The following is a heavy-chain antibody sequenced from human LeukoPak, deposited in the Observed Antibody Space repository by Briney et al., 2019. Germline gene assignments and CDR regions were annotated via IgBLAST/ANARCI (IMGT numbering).Heavy chain of an antibody. CDR1: GGSISSSNW. D-gene: IGHD3-22*01. J-gene: IGHJ4*02. V-gene: IGHV4-4*02. Sequence: SGTLSLTCAVSGGSISSSNWWSWVRQPPGKGLEWIGEIYHSGSTNYNPSLKSRVTISINTSKNQFALKLSSVTAADTAVYYCARVRSPYDSSGYYFDYWGQGTLVTVSS. CDR3: ARVRSPYDSSGYYFDY. CDR2: IYHSGST.